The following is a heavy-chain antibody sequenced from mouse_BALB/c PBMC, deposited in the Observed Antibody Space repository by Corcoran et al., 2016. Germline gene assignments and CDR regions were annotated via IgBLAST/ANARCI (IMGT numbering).Heavy chain of an antibody. CDR3: ARCYYGSSYWYFDV. D-gene: IGHD1-1*01. CDR1: GYTFTSYV. V-gene: IGHV1S136*01. J-gene: IGHJ1*01. CDR2: INPYNDGT. Sequence: EVQLQQSRPELVKPGASVKMSCKASGYTFTSYVMHWVKQKPGQGLEWIGYINPYNDGTKYNEKFKGKATLTSDKSSSTAYMELSSLTSEDSAVYYCARCYYGSSYWYFDVWGAGTTVTVSS.